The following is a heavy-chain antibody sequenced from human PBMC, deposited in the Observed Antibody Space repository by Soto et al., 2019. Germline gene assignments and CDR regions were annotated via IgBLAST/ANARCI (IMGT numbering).Heavy chain of an antibody. CDR2: IYPGDSDT. D-gene: IGHD3-3*01. V-gene: IGHV5-51*01. CDR3: ARHDSPYYYYGMGV. Sequence: PAGSPKISPKSSGYRFTTYCIVWVRQLPGKGLEWMGIIYPGDSDTRYSPSFQGQVTISADKSISTAYLQWSSLKASDTAMYYCARHDSPYYYYGMGVWGQGTTVTGS. J-gene: IGHJ6*02. CDR1: GYRFTTYC.